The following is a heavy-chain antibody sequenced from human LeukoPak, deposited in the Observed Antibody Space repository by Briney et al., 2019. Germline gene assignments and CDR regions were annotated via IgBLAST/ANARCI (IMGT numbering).Heavy chain of an antibody. V-gene: IGHV3-33*01. J-gene: IGHJ4*01. CDR2: IWYDGTDT. CDR1: GFTFSRFN. Sequence: QAGGSLRLSCVASGFTFSRFNMHWVRQAPGKGLEWVALIWYDGTDTYYADAVKGRFTISRDDSKNTVYLQMNGLRAEDTAFYYCARGFLDFDFWGHGTLVTVSS. CDR3: ARGFLDFDF. D-gene: IGHD3-3*01.